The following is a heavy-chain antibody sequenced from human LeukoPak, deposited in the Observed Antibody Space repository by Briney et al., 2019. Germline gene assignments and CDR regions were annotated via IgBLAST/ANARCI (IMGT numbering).Heavy chain of an antibody. D-gene: IGHD1-26*01. CDR1: GFTVSSNS. J-gene: IGHJ3*02. Sequence: GGSLRLSCAASGFTVSSNSMTWVRQAPRKGLEWVSSIHGAGDTQYADSVKGRFTVSRDNSKNTVYLQMDTLRVEDTAMYYCASYRRAFDTWGLGTMVTVSS. CDR3: ASYRRAFDT. V-gene: IGHV3-53*01. CDR2: IHGAGDT.